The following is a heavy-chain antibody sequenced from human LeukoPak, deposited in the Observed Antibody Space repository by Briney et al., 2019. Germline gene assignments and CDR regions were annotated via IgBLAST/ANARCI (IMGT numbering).Heavy chain of an antibody. Sequence: GGSLRLSCTTSGFTFSAYGMNWVRQAPGKGLEWVSAITSGSSAPYFADSVKGRFTISRDNSKNAVYLQMDSLRAEDTAVYYCAKTWATSKYYFDSWGQGTLVTVSS. CDR1: GFTFSAYG. J-gene: IGHJ4*02. CDR3: AKTWATSKYYFDS. CDR2: ITSGSSAP. V-gene: IGHV3-23*01. D-gene: IGHD1-26*01.